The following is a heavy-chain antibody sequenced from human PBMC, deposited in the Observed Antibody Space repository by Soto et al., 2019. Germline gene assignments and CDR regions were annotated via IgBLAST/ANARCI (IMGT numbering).Heavy chain of an antibody. V-gene: IGHV3-23*01. CDR3: AKDRLAGNFDY. J-gene: IGHJ4*02. CDR2: ISATGGST. Sequence: VQVLDSGGGLVQPGGYLRLSCAASGFTFNNYAMNWVRQAPGKGLEWVATISATGGSTYYADSVKGRFTISRDNSKNTLYLQMNGLRVEDTAVYYCAKDRLAGNFDYWGQGTQVTVSS. CDR1: GFTFNNYA.